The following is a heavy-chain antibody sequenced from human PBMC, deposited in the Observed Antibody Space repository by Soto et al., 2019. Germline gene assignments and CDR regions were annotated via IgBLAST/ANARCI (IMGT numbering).Heavy chain of an antibody. CDR2: INPSGGST. CDR1: GYTFTSYY. Sequence: ASVKVSCKASGYTFTSYYMHWVRQAPGQGLEWMGIINPSGGSTSYAQKLQGRGTMTRDTSTSTVYMELSSLRSEDTAVYYCAREPKRSQRGIGGVNSSSWLGFDYWGRGTLVAVSS. J-gene: IGHJ4*02. D-gene: IGHD6-13*01. CDR3: AREPKRSQRGIGGVNSSSWLGFDY. V-gene: IGHV1-46*01.